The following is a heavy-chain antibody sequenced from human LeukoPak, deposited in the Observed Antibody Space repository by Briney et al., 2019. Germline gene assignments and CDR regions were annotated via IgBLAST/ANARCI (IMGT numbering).Heavy chain of an antibody. CDR3: AKPVNYYDSSGYLDY. D-gene: IGHD3-22*01. J-gene: IGHJ4*02. CDR2: ISGSGGST. CDR1: GFTFSSYA. Sequence: GGSLRLSCAASGFTFSSYAMSWVPQAPGKGLEWVSAISGSGGSTYYADSVKGRFTISRDNSKNTLYLQMNSLRAEDTAVYYCAKPVNYYDSSGYLDYWGQGTLVTVSS. V-gene: IGHV3-23*01.